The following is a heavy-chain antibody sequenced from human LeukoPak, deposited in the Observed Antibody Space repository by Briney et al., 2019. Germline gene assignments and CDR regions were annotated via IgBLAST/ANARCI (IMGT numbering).Heavy chain of an antibody. J-gene: IGHJ4*02. Sequence: ASVKVSCKSSGCTFSVQYMHCVQQAPGQGLEWMGWISPNSGGTKSVQKFQGRVTMTRDTSITTVYMELSGLSFDDTAVYYCARVCGRHLFVLWGRGTLVIVSS. CDR2: ISPNSGGT. D-gene: IGHD3-16*01. V-gene: IGHV1-2*02. CDR1: GCTFSVQY. CDR3: ARVCGRHLFVL.